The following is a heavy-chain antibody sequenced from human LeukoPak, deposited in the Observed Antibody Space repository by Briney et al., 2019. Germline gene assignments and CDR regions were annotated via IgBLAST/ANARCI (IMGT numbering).Heavy chain of an antibody. D-gene: IGHD3-22*01. V-gene: IGHV3-23*01. CDR1: GFTFSSYA. CDR2: ISGSGGST. CDR3: ARDSGAYYYDSSDY. Sequence: GSLRLSCAASGFTFSSYAMSWVRQAPGKGLEWVSAISGSGGSTYYADSVKGRFTISRDNAKNSLYLQMNSLRAEDTAVYYCARDSGAYYYDSSDYWGQGTLVTVSS. J-gene: IGHJ4*02.